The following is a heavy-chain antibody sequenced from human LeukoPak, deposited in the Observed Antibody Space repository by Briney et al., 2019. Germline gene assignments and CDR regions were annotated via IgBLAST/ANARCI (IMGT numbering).Heavy chain of an antibody. CDR3: AGARDYYDSSGYDDY. V-gene: IGHV3-30*03. CDR2: ISYDGSNK. CDR1: GFTFSSYG. Sequence: PGGSLRLACAASGFTFSSYGMHWVRQAPGKGLEWVAVISYDGSNKYYADSVKGRFTISRDNSKNTLYLQMNSLRAEDTAVYYCAGARDYYDSSGYDDYWGQGTLVTVSS. J-gene: IGHJ4*02. D-gene: IGHD3-22*01.